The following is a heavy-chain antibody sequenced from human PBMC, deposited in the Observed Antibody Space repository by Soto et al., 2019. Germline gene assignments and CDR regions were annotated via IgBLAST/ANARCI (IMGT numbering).Heavy chain of an antibody. D-gene: IGHD2-2*02. Sequence: QVQLVQSGAEVKKPGSSVKVSCKASGGTFSSYTISWVRQAPGQGLEWMGRIIPILGIANYAQKFQGRVTITADKSTSTAYMELSSLRSEDTAVYYCARDSPELSPRPIRGNNWFDPWGQGTLVTVSS. V-gene: IGHV1-69*08. J-gene: IGHJ5*02. CDR1: GGTFSSYT. CDR2: IIPILGIA. CDR3: ARDSPELSPRPIRGNNWFDP.